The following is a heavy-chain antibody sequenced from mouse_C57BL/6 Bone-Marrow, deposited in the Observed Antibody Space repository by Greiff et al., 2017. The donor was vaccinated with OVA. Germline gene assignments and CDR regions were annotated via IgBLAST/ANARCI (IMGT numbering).Heavy chain of an antibody. CDR2: IHPNSGST. J-gene: IGHJ3*01. CDR3: ARLAKAY. CDR1: GYTFTSYW. Sequence: QVHVKQPGAELVKPGASVKLSCKASGYTFTSYWMHWVKQRPGQGLEWIGMIHPNSGSTNYNEKFKSKATLTVDKSSSTAYMQLSSLTSEDSAVYDCARLAKAYWGQGTLVTVSA. D-gene: IGHD1-2*01. V-gene: IGHV1-64*01.